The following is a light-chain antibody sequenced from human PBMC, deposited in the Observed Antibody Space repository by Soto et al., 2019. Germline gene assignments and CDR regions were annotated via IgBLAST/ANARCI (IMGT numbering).Light chain of an antibody. J-gene: IGKJ1*01. CDR2: KAS. CDR3: QHYNSYSEA. V-gene: IGKV1-5*03. Sequence: DIQTTQAPSTLSASVGDRVTITCRASQTISSWLAWYQHKPGKAPKLLIYKASTLKSGVPSRFSGSGSGTEFTLTISSLQPDDFATYYCQHYNSYSEAFGQRTKVDIK. CDR1: QTISSW.